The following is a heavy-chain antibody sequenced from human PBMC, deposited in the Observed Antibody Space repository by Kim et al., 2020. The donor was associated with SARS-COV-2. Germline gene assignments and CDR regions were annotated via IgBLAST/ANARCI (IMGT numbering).Heavy chain of an antibody. CDR3: AREGPGSGSYVYYYYGM. D-gene: IGHD1-26*01. Sequence: GGSLRLSCAASGFTFSSYGMHWVRQAPGKGLEWVAVISYDGSNKYYADSVKGRFTISRDNSKNTLYLQMISLSAEDTAVYYCAREGPGSGSYVYYYYGM. CDR1: GFTFSSYG. J-gene: IGHJ6*01. V-gene: IGHV3-33*05. CDR2: ISYDGSNK.